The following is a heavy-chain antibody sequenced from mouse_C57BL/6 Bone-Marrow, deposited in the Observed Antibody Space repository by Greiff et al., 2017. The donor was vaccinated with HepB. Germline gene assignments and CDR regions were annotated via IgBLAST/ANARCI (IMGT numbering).Heavy chain of an antibody. CDR2: IWSGGST. CDR1: GFSLTSYG. J-gene: IGHJ3*01. V-gene: IGHV2-2*01. Sequence: QVQLVESGPGLVQPSQSLSITCTVSGFSLTSYGVHWVRQSPGKGLEWLGVIWSGGSTDYNAAFISRLSISKDNSKSQVFFKMNSLQADDTAIYYCAGKRAWFAYWGQGTLVTVSA. CDR3: AGKRAWFAY.